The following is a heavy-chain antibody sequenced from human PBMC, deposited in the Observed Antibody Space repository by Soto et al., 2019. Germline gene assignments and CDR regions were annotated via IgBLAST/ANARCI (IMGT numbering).Heavy chain of an antibody. J-gene: IGHJ6*02. CDR2: INYDGYS. Sequence: QVQLQESGPGLVKPSETLSLTCTVSGGSITNYYCSWFRQPPGKGLEWIGYINYDGYSAYNLSLKRRVPLSMDASKTQFSLMLQSVTATDTAVYYCARHGFGPLHGLVDVWGPGTTVIASS. CDR1: GGSITNYY. CDR3: ARHGFGPLHGLVDV. V-gene: IGHV4-59*08. D-gene: IGHD3-10*01.